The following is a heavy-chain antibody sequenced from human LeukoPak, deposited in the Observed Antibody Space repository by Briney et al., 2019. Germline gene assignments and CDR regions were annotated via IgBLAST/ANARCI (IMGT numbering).Heavy chain of an antibody. CDR1: GDSISGFY. J-gene: IGHJ4*02. V-gene: IGHV4-4*07. Sequence: SETLSLTCTVSGDSISGFYWSWIRQAAGKGLEWIGHIYTSGSTNYNPSLKSRVTMSVDMSKNQFSLKLSSVTAADTAVYYCARGRKYTPGYRVTELGSGYSDYWGQGTLVTVSS. CDR2: IYTSGST. CDR3: ARGRKYTPGYRVTELGSGYSDY. D-gene: IGHD3-9*01.